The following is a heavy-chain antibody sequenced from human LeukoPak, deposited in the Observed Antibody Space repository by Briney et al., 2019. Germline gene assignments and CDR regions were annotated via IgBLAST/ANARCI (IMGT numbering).Heavy chain of an antibody. Sequence: PSETLSLTCAVYGGSFSGYYWTWIRQPPGKGLEWIGEINHSGSTNYNPSLKSRVTISVDTSKNQFSLKLSSVTAADTAVYYCARQRDTGWFDPWGQGTLVTVSS. D-gene: IGHD3-10*01. J-gene: IGHJ5*02. CDR3: ARQRDTGWFDP. CDR1: GGSFSGYY. CDR2: INHSGST. V-gene: IGHV4-34*01.